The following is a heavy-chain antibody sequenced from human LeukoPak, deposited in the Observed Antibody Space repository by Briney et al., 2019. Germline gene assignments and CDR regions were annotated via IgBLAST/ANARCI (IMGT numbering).Heavy chain of an antibody. CDR1: GFTFASYA. Sequence: PGGSLRLSCAASGFTFASYALSWVRQAPGKGLKWVSTIASSNSGTYYTDSVKGRFTVSRDNSKNTLYLQMNSLRAEDTAIYYCAKRVLSGVAVARLDYWGQGTLVTVSS. V-gene: IGHV3-23*01. CDR3: AKRVLSGVAVARLDY. J-gene: IGHJ4*02. D-gene: IGHD6-19*01. CDR2: IASSNSGT.